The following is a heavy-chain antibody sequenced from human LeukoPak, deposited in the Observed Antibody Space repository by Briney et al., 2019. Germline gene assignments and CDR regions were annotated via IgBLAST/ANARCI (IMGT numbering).Heavy chain of an antibody. J-gene: IGHJ4*02. CDR2: ISSSSSYI. CDR1: GFTFSSYS. Sequence: PGGSLRLSCAASGFTFSSYSMNWVRQAPGKGLEWVSSISSSSSYIYYADSVKGRFTISRDNAKNSLYLQMNSLRAEDTAVYYCATSKYDFWSGYSFDYWGQGTLVTVSS. CDR3: ATSKYDFWSGYSFDY. V-gene: IGHV3-21*01. D-gene: IGHD3-3*01.